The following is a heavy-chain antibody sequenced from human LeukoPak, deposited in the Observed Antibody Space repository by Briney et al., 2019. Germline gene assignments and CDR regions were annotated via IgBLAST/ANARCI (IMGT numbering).Heavy chain of an antibody. V-gene: IGHV3-53*01. CDR2: IYSGGST. J-gene: IGHJ4*02. CDR1: GFTVSSNY. CDR3: AKDFAYFDFWSGYFESEIVGYFDY. D-gene: IGHD3-3*01. Sequence: GGSLRLSCAASGFTVSSNYMSWVRQAPGKGLEWVSVIYSGGSTYYADSVKGRFTISRDNSKNTLYLQMNSLRAEDTAVYYCAKDFAYFDFWSGYFESEIVGYFDYWGQGTLVTVSS.